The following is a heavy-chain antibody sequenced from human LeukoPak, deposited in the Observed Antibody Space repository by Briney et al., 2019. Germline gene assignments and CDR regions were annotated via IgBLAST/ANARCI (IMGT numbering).Heavy chain of an antibody. J-gene: IGHJ4*02. Sequence: GGSLRLSCAASGFTFSHYGMIWVRQAPGKGLEFVSGISGSGSNTYYADSVKGRSTISRDNSKNILYWQLNSLRDEDTAVYYCAKDRSSTYWGQGTLVIVSS. CDR2: ISGSGSNT. CDR1: GFTFSHYG. CDR3: AKDRSSTY. V-gene: IGHV3-23*01. D-gene: IGHD2/OR15-2a*01.